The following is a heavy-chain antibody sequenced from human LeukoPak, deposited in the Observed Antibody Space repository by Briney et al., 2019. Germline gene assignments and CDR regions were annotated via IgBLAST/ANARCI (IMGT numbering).Heavy chain of an antibody. V-gene: IGHV3-20*04. J-gene: IGHJ6*03. CDR2: INWNGAST. Sequence: AGGSLRLSCAASGFTFDDYDMSWVRQVPGKGLEWVSAINWNGASTGYADSVKGRFTISRGNAKNSLYLQMNSLSAEDTALYFCARDVEYSNIYFYYYIDVWGKGTTVTVSS. D-gene: IGHD6-6*01. CDR3: ARDVEYSNIYFYYYIDV. CDR1: GFTFDDYD.